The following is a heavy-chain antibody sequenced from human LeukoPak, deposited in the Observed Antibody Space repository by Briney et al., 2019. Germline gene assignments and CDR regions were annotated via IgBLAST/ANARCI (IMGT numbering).Heavy chain of an antibody. V-gene: IGHV1-2*02. CDR1: GYTFTDYY. CDR3: AILGSTVTILDY. J-gene: IGHJ4*02. D-gene: IGHD2-15*01. CDR2: INPKGGGT. Sequence: ASVKVSCKASGYTFTDYYIHWVRQAPGQGLDWMGWINPKGGGTNSALKFQDRVSMTRDTSINTAFMELTSLISDDTALYYCAILGSTVTILDYWGQGTLVTVSS.